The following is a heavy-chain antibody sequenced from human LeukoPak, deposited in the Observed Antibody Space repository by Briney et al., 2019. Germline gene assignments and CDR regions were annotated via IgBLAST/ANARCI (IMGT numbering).Heavy chain of an antibody. CDR2: ISGSGST. J-gene: IGHJ3*01. CDR1: GDSISYFY. Sequence: SETLSLTCSVSGDSISYFYWSWIRQAAGKGLEWIGRISGSGSTDYNASLKSRVTISVDTSKNHFSLKLNSVTAADTAVYYCAKPSNYYGSATDAFDFWGQGTMVTVSS. V-gene: IGHV4-4*07. CDR3: AKPSNYYGSATDAFDF. D-gene: IGHD3-10*01.